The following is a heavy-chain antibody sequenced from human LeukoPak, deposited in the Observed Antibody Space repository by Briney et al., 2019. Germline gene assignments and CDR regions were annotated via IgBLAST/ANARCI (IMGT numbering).Heavy chain of an antibody. Sequence: GESLTISCKASGYSFSSYWISWVRQMPGKGLEWMGRIDPSDSYTKYSSSFQGHDTISVDKSIGIAYLQWSSLKASATAMYHCASHSARCGELSGLGMDVWGQGTTVTVSS. CDR1: GYSFSSYW. CDR2: IDPSDSYT. J-gene: IGHJ6*02. CDR3: ASHSARCGELSGLGMDV. V-gene: IGHV5-10-1*01. D-gene: IGHD3-10*01.